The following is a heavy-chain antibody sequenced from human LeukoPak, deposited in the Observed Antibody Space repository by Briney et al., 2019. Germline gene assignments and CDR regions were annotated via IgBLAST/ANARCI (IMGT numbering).Heavy chain of an antibody. J-gene: IGHJ4*02. V-gene: IGHV3-9*01. CDR2: ISWNSGGI. D-gene: IGHD3-22*01. CDR1: GFTFDDYA. CDR3: ARGKNYYDSSGYYYGNRFGFDY. Sequence: SGGSLRLSCAASGFTFDDYAMHWVRQVPGKGLEWVSGISWNSGGIAYADSVKGRFTISRDNAKNSLYLQMNSLRAEDTAVYYCARGKNYYDSSGYYYGNRFGFDYWGQGTLVTVSS.